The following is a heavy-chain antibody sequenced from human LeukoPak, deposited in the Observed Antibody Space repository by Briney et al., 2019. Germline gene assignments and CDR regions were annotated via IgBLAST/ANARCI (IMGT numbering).Heavy chain of an antibody. Sequence: ASVKVSCKASGYTFTSYDINWVRQATGQGREWMGWMNPNSGNTGYAQKFQGRVTMTRNTSISTAYMELSSLRSEDTAVYYCARGARITIFGVVVPNFDYWGQGTLVTVSS. V-gene: IGHV1-8*01. CDR2: MNPNSGNT. J-gene: IGHJ4*02. CDR1: GYTFTSYD. CDR3: ARGARITIFGVVVPNFDY. D-gene: IGHD3-3*01.